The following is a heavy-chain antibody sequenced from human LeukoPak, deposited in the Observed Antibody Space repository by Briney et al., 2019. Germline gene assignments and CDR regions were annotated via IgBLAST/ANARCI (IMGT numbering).Heavy chain of an antibody. CDR3: ATYYYDSGGFHFHH. CDR2: ISSNGGRT. CDR1: GFTFRSYG. J-gene: IGHJ1*01. D-gene: IGHD3-22*01. Sequence: GGSLRLSCAASGFTFRSYGMHWVRQAPGKGLEYVSAISSNGGRTYYANSVNGRFTISRDNSRNTLYLQMGSLRAEDMAVYYCATYYYDSGGFHFHHWGQGTLVTVSS. V-gene: IGHV3-64*01.